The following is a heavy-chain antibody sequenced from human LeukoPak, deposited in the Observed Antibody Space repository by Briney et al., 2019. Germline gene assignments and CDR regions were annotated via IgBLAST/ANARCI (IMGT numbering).Heavy chain of an antibody. V-gene: IGHV1-8*01. CDR2: MNPNSGNT. CDR3: ARGKLTGYYTNYYYGMDV. J-gene: IGHJ6*02. CDR1: GYTFTSYD. Sequence: ASVKVSCKASGYTFTSYDIHWVRQATGQGLEWMGWMNPNSGNTGYAQKFQGRVTMTRNTSISTAYMELSSLRSEDTAVYYCARGKLTGYYTNYYYGMDVWGQGTTVTVSS. D-gene: IGHD3-9*01.